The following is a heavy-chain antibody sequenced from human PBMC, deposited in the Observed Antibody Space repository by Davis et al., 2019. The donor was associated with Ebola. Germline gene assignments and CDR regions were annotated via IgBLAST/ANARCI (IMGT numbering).Heavy chain of an antibody. CDR1: GFTISNHG. V-gene: IGHV3-33*08. D-gene: IGHD5-18*01. Sequence: PGGSLRLPCAASGFTISNHGMPWVRQAPGKGLEWVAVIGYDGSYNYYADSLKGRFTLSRDNSNNSLHLHMNSLRAEDTAVYYCAREYTSMVVWNFDLWGRGTLVTVSS. J-gene: IGHJ2*01. CDR2: IGYDGSYN. CDR3: AREYTSMVVWNFDL.